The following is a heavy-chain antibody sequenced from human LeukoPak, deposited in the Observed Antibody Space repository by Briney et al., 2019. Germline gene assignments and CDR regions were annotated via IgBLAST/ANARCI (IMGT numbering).Heavy chain of an antibody. Sequence: PGGSLRLSCAASGFTFAGYAMHWVRQAPGKGLEWISGISWNSGSISYADSVKGRFTISRDNAKNSLYLQMNSLRAEDTALYYCAKGDYDILTGYSDYWGQGTLVTVSS. CDR3: AKGDYDILTGYSDY. CDR1: GFTFAGYA. V-gene: IGHV3-9*01. CDR2: ISWNSGSI. D-gene: IGHD3-9*01. J-gene: IGHJ4*02.